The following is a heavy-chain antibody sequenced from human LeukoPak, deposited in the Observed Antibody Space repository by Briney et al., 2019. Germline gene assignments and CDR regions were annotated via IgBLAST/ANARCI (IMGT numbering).Heavy chain of an antibody. CDR2: ISSSGNTI. D-gene: IGHD4/OR15-4a*01. Sequence: GGSLRLSCAASGFTFSSYEFNWVRQVPGKGLEWVSYISSSGNTIYYADSVKGRFTVSRDNAKNSLFLQMNSLRAEDTAVYYCARAAYGAKSLDYWGQGTLVTVSS. CDR3: ARAAYGAKSLDY. V-gene: IGHV3-48*03. J-gene: IGHJ4*02. CDR1: GFTFSSYE.